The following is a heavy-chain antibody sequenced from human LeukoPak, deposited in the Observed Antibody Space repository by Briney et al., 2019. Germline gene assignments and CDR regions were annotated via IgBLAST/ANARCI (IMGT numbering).Heavy chain of an antibody. CDR2: INQDGSKE. CDR3: VRDGGVSGYDLLDY. J-gene: IGHJ4*02. CDR1: GFTFSSYE. V-gene: IGHV3-7*01. Sequence: GGSLRLSCAASGFTFSSYEMTWVRQAPGKGLEWVAHINQDGSKEYYMDSVKARFTISRDNAKNSLSLQMNSLRAEDTAVYYCVRDGGVSGYDLLDYWGQGTLVTVSS. D-gene: IGHD5-12*01.